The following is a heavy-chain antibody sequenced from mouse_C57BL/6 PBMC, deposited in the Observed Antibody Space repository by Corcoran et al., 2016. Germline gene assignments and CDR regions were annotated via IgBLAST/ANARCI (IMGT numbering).Heavy chain of an antibody. CDR3: TIKSQDGVAY. V-gene: IGHV1-26*01. CDR2: INPNNGGT. D-gene: IGHD1-3*01. J-gene: IGHJ3*01. CDR1: GYTFTDYY. Sequence: EVQLQQSGPELVKPGASVKISCKASGYTFTDYYMNWVKQSHGKSLEWIGDINPNNGGTSYNQKFKGKATLTVDKSSNTAYMELLSLTSEDSAVYYCTIKSQDGVAYWGQATLVTVSA.